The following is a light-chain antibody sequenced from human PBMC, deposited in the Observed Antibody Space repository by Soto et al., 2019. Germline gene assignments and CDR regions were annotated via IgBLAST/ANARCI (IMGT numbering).Light chain of an antibody. Sequence: DIQMTQSPSTLSAFVGDRVNITCRASQSVSTWLAWYQQKPGKAPKVIIYKASTLESGVPSRFSASGSGTEFTLTISSLRTDDFATYYCQQYNSYVYSFGGGTKLE. J-gene: IGKJ2*03. CDR2: KAS. V-gene: IGKV1-5*03. CDR3: QQYNSYVYS. CDR1: QSVSTW.